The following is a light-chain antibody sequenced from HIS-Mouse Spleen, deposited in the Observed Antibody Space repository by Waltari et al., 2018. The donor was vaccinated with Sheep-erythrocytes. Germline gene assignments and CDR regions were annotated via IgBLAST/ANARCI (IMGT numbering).Light chain of an antibody. CDR1: SRDVGGYHY. J-gene: IGLJ1*01. CDR2: DVS. V-gene: IGLV2-11*01. CDR3: CSYAGSYNHV. Sequence: QSALTQPRSVSGSPGQSVTISCHGTSRDVGGYHYVPWYQQHPGKAPKLMIYDVSKRPSGVPDRFSGSKSGNTASLTISGLQAEDEADYYCCSYAGSYNHVFATGTKVTVL.